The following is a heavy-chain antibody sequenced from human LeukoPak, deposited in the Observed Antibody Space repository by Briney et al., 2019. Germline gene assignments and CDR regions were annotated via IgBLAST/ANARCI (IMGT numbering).Heavy chain of an antibody. CDR1: GYTFTSYY. V-gene: IGHV1-46*01. J-gene: IGHJ6*03. CDR3: ARNSYGFLGAYYYYYMDV. Sequence: GASVKVSCKASGYTFTSYYMHWVRQAPGQGLEWMGIINPSGGSTSYAQKFQGRVTMTRDTSTSTVYMELSSLRSEDTAVYYCARNSYGFLGAYYYYYMDVWGKGTTVTISS. D-gene: IGHD5-18*01. CDR2: INPSGGST.